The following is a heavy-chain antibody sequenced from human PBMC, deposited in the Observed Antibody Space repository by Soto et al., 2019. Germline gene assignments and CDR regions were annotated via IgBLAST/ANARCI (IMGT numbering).Heavy chain of an antibody. D-gene: IGHD2-21*02. Sequence: LGESLKISCKGSGYSFTSYWISWVRQMPGKGLEWMGRIDPSDSYTNYSPSFQGHVTISADKSISTAYLQWSSLKASDTAMYYCARLGDFTPRLYYYYYGMDVWGQGTTVTVSS. CDR2: IDPSDSYT. CDR1: GYSFTSYW. V-gene: IGHV5-10-1*01. CDR3: ARLGDFTPRLYYYYYGMDV. J-gene: IGHJ6*02.